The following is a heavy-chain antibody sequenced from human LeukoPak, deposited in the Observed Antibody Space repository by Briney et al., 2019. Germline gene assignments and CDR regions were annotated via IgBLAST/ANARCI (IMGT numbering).Heavy chain of an antibody. CDR2: INPSGGST. CDR3: ARENITMIVVRGGDYYYGIDL. J-gene: IGHJ6*02. D-gene: IGHD3-22*01. V-gene: IGHV1-46*01. Sequence: ASVKVSSTASGYTFTSYYMHWGRQAPGQGLEWMGIINPSGGSTSYAQKFQGRVTMTRDTSTSPVYMELSSLRSEDTAVYYCARENITMIVVRGGDYYYGIDLWGQGTTVTVSS. CDR1: GYTFTSYY.